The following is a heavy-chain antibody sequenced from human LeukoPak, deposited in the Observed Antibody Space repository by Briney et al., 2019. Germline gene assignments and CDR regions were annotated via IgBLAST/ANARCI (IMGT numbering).Heavy chain of an antibody. D-gene: IGHD3-22*01. CDR1: GYTFSSYG. CDR2: IIPIFGTA. Sequence: SVKVSCKASGYTFSSYGISWVRQAPGQGLEWMGGIIPIFGTANYAQKFQGRVTITTDESTSTAYMELSSLRSEDTAVYYCARGESISSGYTFDYWGQGTLVTVSS. V-gene: IGHV1-69*05. J-gene: IGHJ4*02. CDR3: ARGESISSGYTFDY.